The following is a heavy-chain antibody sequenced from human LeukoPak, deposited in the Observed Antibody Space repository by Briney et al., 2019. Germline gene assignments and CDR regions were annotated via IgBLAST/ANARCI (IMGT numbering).Heavy chain of an antibody. D-gene: IGHD6-19*01. V-gene: IGHV4-59*01. Sequence: SETLSLTCTVSGGSINTYFWSWIRQPPGKGLEWIGYIYYSGSTNYNPSLKSRVTISVDTSKNQFSLKLSSVTAADTAVYYCARGVTGGWYGDFQHCGQGTLVTVSS. J-gene: IGHJ1*01. CDR3: ARGVTGGWYGDFQH. CDR1: GGSINTYF. CDR2: IYYSGST.